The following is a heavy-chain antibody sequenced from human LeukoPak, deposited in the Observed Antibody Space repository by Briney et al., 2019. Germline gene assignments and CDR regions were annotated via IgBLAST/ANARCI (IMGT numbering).Heavy chain of an antibody. V-gene: IGHV1-46*01. CDR3: ARDLGYLWFDP. J-gene: IGHJ5*02. Sequence: GAPVKVSCKASGYTFTSYYMHWVRQAPGQGLEWMGIINPSGGSTSYAQKFQGRVTMTRDTSASTVYMELSSLRSEDTAVYYCARDLGYLWFDPWGQGTLVTVSS. CDR2: INPSGGST. D-gene: IGHD3-16*01. CDR1: GYTFTSYY.